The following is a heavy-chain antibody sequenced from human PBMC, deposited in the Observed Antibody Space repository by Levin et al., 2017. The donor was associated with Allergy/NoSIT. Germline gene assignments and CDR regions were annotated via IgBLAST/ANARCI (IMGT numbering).Heavy chain of an antibody. D-gene: IGHD7-27*01. CDR2: IDRDGNSE. V-gene: IGHV3-7*01. CDR3: VRNWDFNLSWGVQGPFDP. Sequence: QSGGSLRLSCVASGFIFRHSMMSWVRQGPGKGLEWVANIDRDGNSEYYLDSVKGRFTVSRDNDNDSLYLQMNNLKVEDTGIYYCVRNWDFNLSWGVQGPFDPWGQGTQVTVS. J-gene: IGHJ5*02. CDR1: GFIFRHSM.